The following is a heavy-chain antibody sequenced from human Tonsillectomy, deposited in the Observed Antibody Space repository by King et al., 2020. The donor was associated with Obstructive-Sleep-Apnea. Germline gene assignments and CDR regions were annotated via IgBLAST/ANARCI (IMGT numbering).Heavy chain of an antibody. V-gene: IGHV4-31*03. CDR3: ARDASSMFRGVIYSYYGMDV. D-gene: IGHD3-10*01. Sequence: QVQLQESGPGLVKPSQTLSLTCIVSGGSISSGGYYWSWIRQHPGKGLEWIGYIYYSGSTYYNPSLKSRITISVDTSKNQFSLNLSTVTATDTAVYYCARDASSMFRGVIYSYYGMDVWGQGTTVTVSS. CDR2: IYYSGST. CDR1: GGSISSGGYY. J-gene: IGHJ6*02.